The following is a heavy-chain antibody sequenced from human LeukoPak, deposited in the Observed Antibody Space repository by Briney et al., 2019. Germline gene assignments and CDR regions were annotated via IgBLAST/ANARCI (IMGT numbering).Heavy chain of an antibody. CDR1: GFTLRSYA. V-gene: IGHV3-48*03. Sequence: PVGSLRLSCSASGFTLRSYALIWVRQAPGKGLEWVSGISGSGDTTQYADSVKGRFTISRGNAKNSLYLQMNSLRAEDTAVYYCARRVGGWGQGTLVTVSS. J-gene: IGHJ4*02. CDR2: ISGSGDTT. D-gene: IGHD3-10*01. CDR3: ARRVGG.